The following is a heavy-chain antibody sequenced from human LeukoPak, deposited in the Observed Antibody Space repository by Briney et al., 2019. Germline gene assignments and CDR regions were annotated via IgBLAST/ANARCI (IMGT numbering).Heavy chain of an antibody. Sequence: SETLSLTCTVSGGSISSYYWSWIRQPAGKGLEWIGRIYTSGSTNYNPSLKSRVTMSVDTSKNQFSLKLSSVTAADTAVYYCARGLGPNGAVTHSPFDPWGQGTLVTVSS. J-gene: IGHJ5*02. CDR2: IYTSGST. CDR3: ARGLGPNGAVTHSPFDP. CDR1: GGSISSYY. D-gene: IGHD4-17*01. V-gene: IGHV4-4*07.